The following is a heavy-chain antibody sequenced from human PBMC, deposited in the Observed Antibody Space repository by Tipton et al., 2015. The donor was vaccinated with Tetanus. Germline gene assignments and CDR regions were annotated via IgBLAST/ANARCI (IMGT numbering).Heavy chain of an antibody. V-gene: IGHV3-30-3*01. CDR3: AREDGGPTLDYFDS. Sequence: SLRLSCVGSGFTFTRYAMHWVRQAPGKGLEWVAVITFDGNTKYYADSVKGRFTLSRDNSQSTLYLQMNSLKVEDTAVYYCAREDGGPTLDYFDSWGQGALVIVSS. CDR1: GFTFTRYA. CDR2: ITFDGNTK. D-gene: IGHD3-16*01. J-gene: IGHJ4*02.